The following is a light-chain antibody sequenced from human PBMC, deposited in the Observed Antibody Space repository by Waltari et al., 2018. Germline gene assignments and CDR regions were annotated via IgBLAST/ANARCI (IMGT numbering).Light chain of an antibody. CDR1: GRDVGEFNS. V-gene: IGLV2-11*01. J-gene: IGLJ3*02. Sequence: QSALTQPRSVSGSPGQSVTFSCAATGRDVGEFNSVSWYQQHPGKAPRLVIFDVTQRPSGVPDRFSGSKSGTSASLTVSGLQAEDEADYYCCSYAGIWVFGGGTKLTVL. CDR3: CSYAGIWV. CDR2: DVT.